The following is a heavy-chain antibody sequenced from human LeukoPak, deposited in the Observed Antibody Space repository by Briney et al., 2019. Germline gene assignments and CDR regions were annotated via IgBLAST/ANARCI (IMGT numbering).Heavy chain of an antibody. Sequence: SQTLSLTCTVSGGSISSGGYYWSWNRQHPGKGLEWIGYIYYSGSTYYNPSLKSRVTISVDTSKNQFSLKLSSVTAADTAVYYCAREGGYSYGEYYFDYWGQGTLVTVSS. CDR2: IYYSGST. CDR3: AREGGYSYGEYYFDY. V-gene: IGHV4-31*03. D-gene: IGHD5-18*01. CDR1: GGSISSGGYY. J-gene: IGHJ4*02.